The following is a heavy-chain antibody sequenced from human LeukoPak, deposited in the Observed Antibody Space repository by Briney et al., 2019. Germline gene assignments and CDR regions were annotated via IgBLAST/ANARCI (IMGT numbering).Heavy chain of an antibody. V-gene: IGHV3-23*01. CDR3: ARDRLLWFGFGRGKDAFDI. Sequence: GGSLRLSCAASGFTFSSYGMSWVRQAPGKGLEWVSAISGSGGSTYYADSVKGRFTISRDNSKNTLYLQMNSLRAEDTAVYYCARDRLLWFGFGRGKDAFDIWGQGTMVTVSS. D-gene: IGHD3-10*01. J-gene: IGHJ3*02. CDR1: GFTFSSYG. CDR2: ISGSGGST.